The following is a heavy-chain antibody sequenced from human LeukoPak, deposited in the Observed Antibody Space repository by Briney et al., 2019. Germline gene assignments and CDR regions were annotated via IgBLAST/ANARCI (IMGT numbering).Heavy chain of an antibody. V-gene: IGHV1-2*02. CDR3: ARDSAPGDTYGLLGIDS. CDR2: INPNSGGT. Sequence: GASVKVSCKASGYTFTGYYMHWVRQAPGQGLEWMGWINPNSGGTNYAQKFQRRVTMTRDTSISTAYMELSRLRSDDTAVYYCARDSAPGDTYGLLGIDSWGQGTLVTVSS. D-gene: IGHD5-18*01. CDR1: GYTFTGYY. J-gene: IGHJ4*02.